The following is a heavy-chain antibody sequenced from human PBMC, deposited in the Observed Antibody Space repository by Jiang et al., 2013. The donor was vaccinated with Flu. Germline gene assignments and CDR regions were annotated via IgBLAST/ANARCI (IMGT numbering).Heavy chain of an antibody. J-gene: IGHJ4*02. CDR3: AGPSVGEPPHY. V-gene: IGHV5-10-1*01. D-gene: IGHD3-10*01. CDR2: IDPDDSYT. Sequence: GAEVKKPGESLRISCKASGYNFTNYWIAWVRQMPGRGLEWMGRIDPDDSYTNYSPSFRGHVTISAGKSTTTAYLQWSSLKTSDTAIYFCAGPSVGEPPHYWGQGTLVTVSS. CDR1: GYNFTNYW.